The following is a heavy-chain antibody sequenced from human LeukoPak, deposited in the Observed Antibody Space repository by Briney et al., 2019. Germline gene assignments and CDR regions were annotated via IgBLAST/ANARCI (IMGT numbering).Heavy chain of an antibody. J-gene: IGHJ4*02. CDR1: GGSFSGYY. D-gene: IGHD2-15*01. Sequence: SETLSLTCAVYGGSFSGYYWSWIRQPPGKGLEWIGEINHSGSTNYNPSLKGRVTISVDTSKNQFSLKLSSVTAADTAVYYCARGGNTDSRHPGPHHFDYWGQGTLVTVSS. CDR2: INHSGST. CDR3: ARGGNTDSRHPGPHHFDY. V-gene: IGHV4-34*01.